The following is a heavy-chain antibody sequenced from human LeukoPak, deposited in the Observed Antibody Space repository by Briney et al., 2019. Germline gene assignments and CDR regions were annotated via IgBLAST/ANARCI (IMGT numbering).Heavy chain of an antibody. V-gene: IGHV1-18*01. CDR2: ISAYNGNT. CDR3: ARVCGSEYDTFMSSSWRYYFDY. D-gene: IGHD6-13*01. J-gene: IGHJ4*02. Sequence: ASVKVSCKASGYTFTSYGISWVRQAPGQGLEWMGWISAYNGNTNYAQKLQGRVTMTTDTFTSTAYMELRSLRSDDTAVYYCARVCGSEYDTFMSSSWRYYFDYWGQGTLVTVSS. CDR1: GYTFTSYG.